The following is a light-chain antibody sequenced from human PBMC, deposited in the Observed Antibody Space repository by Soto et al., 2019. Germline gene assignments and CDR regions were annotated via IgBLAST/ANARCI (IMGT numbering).Light chain of an antibody. J-gene: IGLJ1*01. CDR3: SSYTRSSTYV. CDR1: SSDVGAYDF. V-gene: IGLV2-14*03. Sequence: QSALTQPASVSGSPGQSITISCTGTSSDVGAYDFVSWYQQHPGKVPKLMIFDVSSRPSGVSDRFSGSKSGNTASLTISGLQAEDEGDYYCSSYTRSSTYVFGSGTKVTVL. CDR2: DVS.